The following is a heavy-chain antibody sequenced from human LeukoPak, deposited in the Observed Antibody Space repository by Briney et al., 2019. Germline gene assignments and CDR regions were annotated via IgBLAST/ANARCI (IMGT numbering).Heavy chain of an antibody. V-gene: IGHV1-18*01. Sequence: ASVKVSFKASGYPFTSYGISWGRPAPGQGLEWMGWISAYNGNTNYAQKLQGRVTMTTDTSTSTAYMELRSLGSDDTAVYYCASGVLTGTGFDYWGQGTLVTVSS. J-gene: IGHJ4*02. CDR2: ISAYNGNT. D-gene: IGHD1-20*01. CDR3: ASGVLTGTGFDY. CDR1: GYPFTSYG.